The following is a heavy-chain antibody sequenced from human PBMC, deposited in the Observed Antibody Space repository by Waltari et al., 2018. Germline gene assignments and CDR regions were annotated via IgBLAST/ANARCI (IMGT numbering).Heavy chain of an antibody. Sequence: EVQLVQSGAEVKKPGATVKISCKASGYTFTDYYMHWVQQAPGKGLEWMGRVDPEDGETIYAEKFQGRVTMTEDTSTDTAYMELSSLRSEDTAVYYCATEALVGASRILSAFDIWGQGTMVTVSS. V-gene: IGHV1-69-2*01. CDR1: GYTFTDYY. CDR2: VDPEDGET. J-gene: IGHJ3*02. CDR3: ATEALVGASRILSAFDI. D-gene: IGHD1-26*01.